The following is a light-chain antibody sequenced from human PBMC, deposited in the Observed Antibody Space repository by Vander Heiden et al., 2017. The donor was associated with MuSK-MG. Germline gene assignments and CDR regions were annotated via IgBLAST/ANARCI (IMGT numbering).Light chain of an antibody. CDR1: KLGDKF. V-gene: IGLV3-1*01. CDR2: QGS. CDR3: QAWDSSTGV. J-gene: IGLJ2*01. Sequence: SYELTQPPSVSVSPGQTASITCPGDKLGDKFACWYQQKPGQFLVLVIYQGSKRASGVPDRFSGSNSGTTATLTIGGTQARDEDDYYCQAWDSSTGVFGGGTKLTVL.